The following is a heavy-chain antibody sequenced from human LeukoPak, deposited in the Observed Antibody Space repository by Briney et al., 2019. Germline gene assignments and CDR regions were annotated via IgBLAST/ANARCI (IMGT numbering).Heavy chain of an antibody. V-gene: IGHV3-30-3*01. CDR1: GFTFSSYA. D-gene: IGHD3-3*01. CDR2: ISYDGSNK. CDR3: ARDSRGETYYDFWSGYTHFDY. Sequence: PGGSLRLSCAASGFTFSSYAMHWVRQAPGKGLEWVAVISYDGSNKYYADSVKGRFTISRDNSKNTLYLQMNSLRAEDTAVYYCARDSRGETYYDFWSGYTHFDYRGQGTLVTVSS. J-gene: IGHJ4*02.